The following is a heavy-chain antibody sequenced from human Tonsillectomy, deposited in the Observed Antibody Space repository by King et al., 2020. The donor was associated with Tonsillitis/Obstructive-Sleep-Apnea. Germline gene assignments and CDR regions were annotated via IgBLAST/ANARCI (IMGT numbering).Heavy chain of an antibody. J-gene: IGHJ4*02. CDR3: ARHGYLRYFDWLFDY. V-gene: IGHV4-39*01. CDR1: GGSINSSSDY. Sequence: LQLQESGPGLVKPSETLSLTCTVSGGSINSSSDYWGWIRQPPGKGLEWIGSVYYSGSTYYTPSLKSRVSMSVDTSKNQFSLKLSSVTAADTAVYYCARHGYLRYFDWLFDYWGQGTLVTVSS. CDR2: VYYSGST. D-gene: IGHD3-9*01.